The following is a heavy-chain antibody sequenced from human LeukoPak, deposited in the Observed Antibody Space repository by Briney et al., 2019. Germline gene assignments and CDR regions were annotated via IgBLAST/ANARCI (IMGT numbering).Heavy chain of an antibody. CDR1: GFTFSSYG. V-gene: IGHV3-30*02. CDR3: AKDRLRGYTYVDY. D-gene: IGHD5-18*01. Sequence: GGSLRLSCAASGFTFSSYGIHWVRQAPGKGPEWVAFIRYDGSSKSYADAVKGRFTISRDNSKNTLYLQMNSLRAEDTAVYYCAKDRLRGYTYVDYWGQGTLVTVSS. J-gene: IGHJ4*02. CDR2: IRYDGSSK.